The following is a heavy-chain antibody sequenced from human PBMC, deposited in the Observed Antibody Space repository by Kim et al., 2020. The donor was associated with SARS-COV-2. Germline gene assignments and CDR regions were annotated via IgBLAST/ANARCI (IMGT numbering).Heavy chain of an antibody. CDR3: AKDSSTDCSSTSCYFYIYYDSSGYQSSGFDI. Sequence: GGSLRLSCAASGFTFSSYAMSWVRQAPGKGLEWVSDISGSGGSTYYADSVKGRFTISRDNSKNTLYLQMNSLRAEDTAVYYCAKDSSTDCSSTSCYFYIYYDSSGYQSSGFDIWGQGTMVTVSS. J-gene: IGHJ3*02. D-gene: IGHD2-2*01. CDR1: GFTFSSYA. V-gene: IGHV3-23*01. CDR2: ISGSGGST.